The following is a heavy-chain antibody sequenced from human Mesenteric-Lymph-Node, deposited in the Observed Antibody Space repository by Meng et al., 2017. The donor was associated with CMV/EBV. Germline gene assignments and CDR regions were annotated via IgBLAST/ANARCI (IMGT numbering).Heavy chain of an antibody. V-gene: IGHV4-59*01. J-gene: IGHJ4*02. D-gene: IGHD2-2*01. CDR2: IYHSGNT. CDR1: TGSISNYY. Sequence: SETLSLTCSVSTGSISNYYWSWIRQPPGKGLEWIGYIYHSGNTNYNPSLKSRVTISVDTSKNQFSPKLSSVTAADTAVYYCARYGEGYCSSTSCWLDYWGQGTLVTVSS. CDR3: ARYGEGYCSSTSCWLDY.